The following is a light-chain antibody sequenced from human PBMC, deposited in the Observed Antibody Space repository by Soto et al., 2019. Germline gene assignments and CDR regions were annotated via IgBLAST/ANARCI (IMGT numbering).Light chain of an antibody. Sequence: DIQMTQSPSSLSTSIGDRVTITCRASQGISNYLAWYQQKPGQVPKLLISAASFLQSGVPSRFSGSGSGTDFTLTISSLQPEDVATYYCQKYNSAPWTFGQGTKVEI. CDR1: QGISNY. CDR2: AAS. J-gene: IGKJ1*01. V-gene: IGKV1-27*01. CDR3: QKYNSAPWT.